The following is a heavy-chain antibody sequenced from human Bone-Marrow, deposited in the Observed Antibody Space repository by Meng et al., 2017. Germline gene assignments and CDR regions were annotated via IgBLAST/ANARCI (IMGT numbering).Heavy chain of an antibody. J-gene: IGHJ4*02. CDR3: ARDEDISAAGKLFGDY. V-gene: IGHV1-2*06. Sequence: QGQLVQSGVEVKKPGASVKVSCKASRYHFPDYWLHWVRRAPGQGLEWMGRINPKSGDTHYAQRFQGRVTMTGDTSISTAYMELSGLRSDDTAMYYCARDEDISAAGKLFGDYWGQGTLVTVSS. CDR2: INPKSGDT. D-gene: IGHD6-13*01. CDR1: RYHFPDYW.